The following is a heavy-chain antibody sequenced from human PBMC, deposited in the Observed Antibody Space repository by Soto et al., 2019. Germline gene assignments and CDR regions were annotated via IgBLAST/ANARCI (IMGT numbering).Heavy chain of an antibody. V-gene: IGHV3-7*03. CDR1: GFILRNYW. CDR2: IKEDGSEK. D-gene: IGHD3-16*02. Sequence: EVQLVESGGGLVQPGGSLRLSCEDSGFILRNYWMSWVRQAPGMGLQWVASIKEDGSEKYYVDPVKGRFTISRENAKNLLYLQMNSLGAEDTAVYYCARYRSLDPWGQGILVTVSS. J-gene: IGHJ5*02. CDR3: ARYRSLDP.